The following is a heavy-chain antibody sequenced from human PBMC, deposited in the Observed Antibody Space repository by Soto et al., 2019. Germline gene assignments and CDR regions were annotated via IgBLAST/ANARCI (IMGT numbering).Heavy chain of an antibody. CDR1: GFTFSSYS. CDR2: ISSSSSYI. CDR3: AREPPSGMVLGVIIKSGPVY. D-gene: IGHD3-10*01. Sequence: GGSLRLSCAASGFTFSSYSMNWVRQAPGKGLEWVSSISSSSSYIYYADSVKGRFTISRDNAKNSLYLQMNSLRAEDTAVYYCAREPPSGMVLGVIIKSGPVYWGQGTLVTVSS. V-gene: IGHV3-21*03. J-gene: IGHJ4*02.